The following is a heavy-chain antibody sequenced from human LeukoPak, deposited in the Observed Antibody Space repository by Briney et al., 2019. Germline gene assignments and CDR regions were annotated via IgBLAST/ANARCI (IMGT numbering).Heavy chain of an antibody. Sequence: SQTLSLTCTVSGGSISSGSYYWSWIRQPAGKGLEWIGRIYTSGSTNYNPSLKSRVTISVDTSKNQFSLKLSSVTAADTAVYYCARLRTYDSSGYSVPYYYMDVWGKGTTVTVSS. CDR3: ARLRTYDSSGYSVPYYYMDV. CDR1: GGSISSGSYY. D-gene: IGHD3-22*01. J-gene: IGHJ6*03. V-gene: IGHV4-61*02. CDR2: IYTSGST.